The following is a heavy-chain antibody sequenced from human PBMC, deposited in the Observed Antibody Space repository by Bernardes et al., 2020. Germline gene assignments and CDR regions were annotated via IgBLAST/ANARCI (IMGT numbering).Heavy chain of an antibody. CDR3: VRPANRAGREFDS. V-gene: IGHV1-8*01. CDR1: GYTFSSYD. D-gene: IGHD2-8*01. Sequence: ASVKVSCKASGYTFSSYDINWVRQAPGQGLEWMGWMSPTKGNTGYAQNFQGRVTMARDTSISTAYMELSSLRSEDTAVYYCVRPANRAGREFDSWGQGTLIIVST. J-gene: IGHJ4*02. CDR2: MSPTKGNT.